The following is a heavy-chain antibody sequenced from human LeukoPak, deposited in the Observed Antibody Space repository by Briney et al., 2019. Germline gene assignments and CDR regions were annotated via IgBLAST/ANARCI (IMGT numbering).Heavy chain of an antibody. J-gene: IGHJ4*02. CDR1: GLSFTAYW. D-gene: IGHD5-24*01. CDR2: IKEDGSRV. V-gene: IGHV3-7*01. Sequence: GGSLRLSCAASGLSFTAYWMSWVRQAPGGGLEWVANIKEDGSRVQNVESVKDRFTISRDNDTNTLYLQMNSLRVEDTAVYHCVRDGSNGDGYKNWGQGTLVTVSS. CDR3: VRDGSNGDGYKN.